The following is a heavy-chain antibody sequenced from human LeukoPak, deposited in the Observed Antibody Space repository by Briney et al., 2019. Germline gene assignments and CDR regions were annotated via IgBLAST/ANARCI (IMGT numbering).Heavy chain of an antibody. D-gene: IGHD3-10*01. CDR1: GGSFSGYY. CDR2: INHSGST. J-gene: IGHJ3*02. V-gene: IGHV4-34*01. CDR3: ARGGGSGSYYNDAFDI. Sequence: SETLSLTCAVNGGSFSGYYWSWIRQPPGKGLEWIGEINHSGSTNYNPSLKSRVTISVDTSKNQFSLKLSSVTAADTAVYYCARGGGSGSYYNDAFDIWGQGTMVTVSS.